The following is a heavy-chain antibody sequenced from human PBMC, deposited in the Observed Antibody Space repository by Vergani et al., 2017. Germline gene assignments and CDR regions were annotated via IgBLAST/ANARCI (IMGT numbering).Heavy chain of an antibody. CDR3: ASSRSYGPLDY. CDR1: GGSFSGYY. V-gene: IGHV4-34*01. D-gene: IGHD5-18*01. CDR2: INHSGST. Sequence: QVQLQESGPGLLKPSETLSLTCAVYGGSFSGYYWSWIRQPPGKGLEWIGEINHSGSTNYNPSLKSRVTISVDTSKNQFSLKLSSVTAADTAVYYCASSRSYGPLDYWGQGTLVTLSS. J-gene: IGHJ4*02.